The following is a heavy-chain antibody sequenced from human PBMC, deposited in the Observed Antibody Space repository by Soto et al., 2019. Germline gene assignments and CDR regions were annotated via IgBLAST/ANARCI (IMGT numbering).Heavy chain of an antibody. J-gene: IGHJ4*02. CDR1: GGSISSGGYY. Sequence: QVQLQESGPGLVKPSQTLSLTCTVSGGSISSGGYYWSWIRQHPGKGLEWIGYIYYSGSTYYNPSLKSRVTISVDTSKNQFSLKRSSVTAADTAVYYCAREDCSGGSCYSYYWGQGTLVTVSS. CDR2: IYYSGST. D-gene: IGHD2-15*01. CDR3: AREDCSGGSCYSYY. V-gene: IGHV4-31*03.